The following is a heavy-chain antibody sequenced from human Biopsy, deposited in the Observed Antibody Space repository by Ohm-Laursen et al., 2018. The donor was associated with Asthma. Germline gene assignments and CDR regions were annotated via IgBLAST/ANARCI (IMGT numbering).Heavy chain of an antibody. J-gene: IGHJ4*02. CDR2: ISFDGSNK. D-gene: IGHD1-26*01. V-gene: IGHV3-30*18. CDR3: TKDVFPGWELRRGPDY. CDR1: GFTSSNYG. Sequence: SLRLSCSASGFTSSNYGMHWVRQAPGKGLDWVAVISFDGSNKNYTDSVKGRFTISRDNSRNTLHLQMNSLRAEDTAVYYCTKDVFPGWELRRGPDYWGQGTLVTVSS.